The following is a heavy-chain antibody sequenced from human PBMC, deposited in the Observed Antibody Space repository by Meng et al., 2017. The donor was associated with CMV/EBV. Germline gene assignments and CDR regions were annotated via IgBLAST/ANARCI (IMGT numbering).Heavy chain of an antibody. CDR1: GFTFSGAA. D-gene: IGHD3-3*01. CDR2: IRSKANSYAT. V-gene: IGHV3-73*01. J-gene: IGHJ4*02. Sequence: AASGFTFSGAAMHWGRQASGKGLEWVGRIRSKANSYATAYAASVKGRFTISRDDSKNTAYLQMNSLKTEDTAVYYCTRQRSRVFDYWGQGTLVTVSS. CDR3: TRQRSRVFDY.